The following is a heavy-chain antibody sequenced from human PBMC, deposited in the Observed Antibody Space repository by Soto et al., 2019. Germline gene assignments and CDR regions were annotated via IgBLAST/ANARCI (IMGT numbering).Heavy chain of an antibody. D-gene: IGHD2-15*01. CDR1: GGSFSGYY. Sequence: LSLTCAVYGGSFSGYYWSWIRQPPGKGLEWIGEINHSGSTNYNPSLKSRVTISVDTSKNQFSLKLSSVTAADTAVYYCARGRNLNIVVVVAAAFDIWGQGTMVTVSS. J-gene: IGHJ3*02. CDR2: INHSGST. CDR3: ARGRNLNIVVVVAAAFDI. V-gene: IGHV4-34*01.